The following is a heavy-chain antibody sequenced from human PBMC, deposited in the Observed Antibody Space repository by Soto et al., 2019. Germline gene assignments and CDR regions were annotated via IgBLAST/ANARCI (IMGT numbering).Heavy chain of an antibody. CDR2: ITGSSGFI. CDR1: GFPFSSYS. D-gene: IGHD2-2*01. J-gene: IGHJ4*02. CDR3: ARVKYCGSTRCLNPIDC. V-gene: IGHV3-21*01. Sequence: GGSLRLSCAGSGFPFSSYSMNWVRQAPGKGLEWVSSITGSSGFIHYADSMKGRVTISRDNARNSLYLQVNTLRAEDTAVYYCARVKYCGSTRCLNPIDCWGQGTLVTVSS.